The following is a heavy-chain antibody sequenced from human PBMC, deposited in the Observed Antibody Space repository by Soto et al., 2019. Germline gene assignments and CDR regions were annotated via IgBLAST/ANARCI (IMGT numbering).Heavy chain of an antibody. CDR3: ARLGGYYQAFDQ. D-gene: IGHD3-22*01. CDR1: GGSISGYY. V-gene: IGHV4-59*08. J-gene: IGHJ4*02. CDR2: IYYSGST. Sequence: QVQLQESGPGLVKPSETLSLTCTVSGGSISGYYWSWFRQLPGKGLEWIGYIYYSGSTTYTPSLKSRVTIAVDTSKNQFSLRLNSVTAADTAVYYCARLGGYYQAFDQWGQGSLVTVSS.